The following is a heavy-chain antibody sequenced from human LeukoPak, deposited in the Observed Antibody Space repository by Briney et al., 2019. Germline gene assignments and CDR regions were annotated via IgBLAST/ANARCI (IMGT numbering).Heavy chain of an antibody. CDR1: GFTVSSNY. Sequence: PGGSLRLSCAASGFTVSSNYMSWVRQAPGKGLEWVSVIYSGGSTYYADSVKGRFTISRDNAKNSLYLQMNSLRAEDTAVYYCARDSPPYYYDSSGYYYEATDAFDIWGQGTMVTVSS. J-gene: IGHJ3*02. CDR3: ARDSPPYYYDSSGYYYEATDAFDI. CDR2: IYSGGST. V-gene: IGHV3-66*01. D-gene: IGHD3-22*01.